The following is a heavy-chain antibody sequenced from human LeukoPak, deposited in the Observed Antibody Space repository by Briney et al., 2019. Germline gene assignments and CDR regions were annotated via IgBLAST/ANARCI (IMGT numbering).Heavy chain of an antibody. D-gene: IGHD5-24*01. Sequence: GASLQISCKGSGYSFTNYWIAWVRQLPGKGLEWMGIIYPGDSDTRYSPSFQGQVTISADKSISTAYLQWSSLKASDTAMYYCARWDREGRRDGYNIDYYYGMDVWGQGTTVTVSS. V-gene: IGHV5-51*01. CDR3: ARWDREGRRDGYNIDYYYGMDV. J-gene: IGHJ6*02. CDR1: GYSFTNYW. CDR2: IYPGDSDT.